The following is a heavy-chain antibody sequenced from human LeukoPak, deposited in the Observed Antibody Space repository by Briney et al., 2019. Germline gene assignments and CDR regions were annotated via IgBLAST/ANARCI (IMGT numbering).Heavy chain of an antibody. CDR2: INTDGSST. CDR3: AIEWKKTGAFDY. V-gene: IGHV3-74*01. CDR1: GFTFSSFW. D-gene: IGHD1-1*01. J-gene: IGHJ4*02. Sequence: QPGGSLRLSCAASGFTFSSFWMHWVRQAPGKGLVWVSFINTDGSSTTYADSVKGRFTVSRDNAKNTLYLQMSGLRAEDTAVYYCAIEWKKTGAFDYWGQGTLVTVSS.